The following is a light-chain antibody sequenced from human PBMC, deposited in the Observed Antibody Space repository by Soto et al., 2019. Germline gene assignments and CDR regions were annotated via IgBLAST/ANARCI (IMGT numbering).Light chain of an antibody. CDR3: QHYGSSPPIT. CDR2: GAS. V-gene: IGKV3-20*01. J-gene: IGKJ3*01. CDR1: QSVSSSY. Sequence: EIVLTQSPGTLSLSPGERATLSCRASQSVSSSYLAWYQQKPGQAPRLLIYGASSRTTGIPDRFSGGGSGTDFSLTISRLEPEDFAVYYCQHYGSSPPITFGPGTKVDFK.